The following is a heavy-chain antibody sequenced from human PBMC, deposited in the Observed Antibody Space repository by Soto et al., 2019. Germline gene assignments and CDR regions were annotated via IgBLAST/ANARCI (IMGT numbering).Heavy chain of an antibody. J-gene: IGHJ6*03. V-gene: IGHV3-74*01. CDR3: AREVQGRNYYYYYMDV. CDR2: INSDGSST. CDR1: GFTFSSYW. Sequence: GGSLRLSCAASGFTFSSYWMHWVRQAPGKGLVWVSRINSDGSSTSYADSVKGRFTISRDNAKNTLYLQMNSLRAEDTAVYYCAREVQGRNYYYYYMDVWGKGTTVTVSS.